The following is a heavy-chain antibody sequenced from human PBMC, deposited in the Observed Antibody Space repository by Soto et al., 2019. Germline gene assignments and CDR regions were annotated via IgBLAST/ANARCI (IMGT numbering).Heavy chain of an antibody. Sequence: ASVTVSCKASGYTFTSYDSNWVRQATGQGLEWMGWMNPNSGNTGYAQKFQGRVTMTRNTSISTAYMELSSLRSEDTAVYYCARFYRTPDDAFDIWGQGTMVTVSS. V-gene: IGHV1-8*01. D-gene: IGHD2-15*01. CDR2: MNPNSGNT. CDR1: GYTFTSYD. J-gene: IGHJ3*02. CDR3: ARFYRTPDDAFDI.